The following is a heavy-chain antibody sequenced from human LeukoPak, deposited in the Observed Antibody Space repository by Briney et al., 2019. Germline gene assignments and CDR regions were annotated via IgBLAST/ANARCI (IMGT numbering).Heavy chain of an antibody. D-gene: IGHD5-12*01. V-gene: IGHV1-18*01. CDR3: ARDGDIVATIGSDAFDI. J-gene: IGHJ3*02. CDR2: ISAYNGNT. Sequence: GASVKVSCKASGYTFTSYGISWVRQAPGQGLVWMGWISAYNGNTNYAQKPEGRVTMTTDTSTSTAYTELRSLRSDDTAVYYCARDGDIVATIGSDAFDIWGQGTMVTVSS. CDR1: GYTFTSYG.